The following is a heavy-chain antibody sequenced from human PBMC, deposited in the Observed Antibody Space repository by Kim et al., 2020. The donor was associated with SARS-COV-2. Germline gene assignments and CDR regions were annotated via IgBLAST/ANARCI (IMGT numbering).Heavy chain of an antibody. J-gene: IGHJ6*02. CDR2: IYPGDSDT. V-gene: IGHV5-51*01. CDR1: GYRFTSYW. D-gene: IGHD3-9*01. Sequence: GESLKISCKGSGYRFTSYWIGWVRQMPGKGLEWMGIIYPGDSDTRYSPSFQGQVSISADKSISTAYLQWSSLKASDTAMYYCASLLNGWYYGMDVWGQGTTVTVSS. CDR3: ASLLNGWYYGMDV.